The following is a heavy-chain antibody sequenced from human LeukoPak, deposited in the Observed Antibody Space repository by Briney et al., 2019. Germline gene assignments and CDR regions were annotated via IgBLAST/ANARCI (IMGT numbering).Heavy chain of an antibody. CDR1: GFAFTGYA. CDR3: AKAAHGASGLFDL. V-gene: IGHV3-23*01. CDR2: ISGGGDTT. Sequence: GGSLRLSGAASGFAFTGYAMSGGPQGPGKGLGWGVGISGGGDTTYYAPPVKGRFTISRDNPKDRLSVQMNSLRAEDTAVYYCAKAAHGASGLFDLWGRGTLVTVSS. J-gene: IGHJ2*01. D-gene: IGHD3-10*01.